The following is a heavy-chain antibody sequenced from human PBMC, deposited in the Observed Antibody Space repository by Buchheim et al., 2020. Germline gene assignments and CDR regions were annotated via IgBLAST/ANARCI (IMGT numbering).Heavy chain of an antibody. CDR1: GFTFSSYA. J-gene: IGHJ4*02. Sequence: QVQLVESGGGVVQPGSSLRLSCAASGFTFSSYAMHWVRQAPGKGLEWVAFISSDGTNKYYADSVKGRFTISRDSSNSTLFLQMISPRGDDTAVYYCARGRGSYSFDSWGQGTL. D-gene: IGHD1-26*01. CDR3: ARGRGSYSFDS. CDR2: ISSDGTNK. V-gene: IGHV3-30*04.